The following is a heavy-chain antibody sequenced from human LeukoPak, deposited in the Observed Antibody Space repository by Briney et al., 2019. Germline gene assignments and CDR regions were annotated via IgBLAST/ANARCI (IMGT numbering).Heavy chain of an antibody. CDR1: GYTFTSYG. J-gene: IGHJ5*02. CDR3: ARQSMIQLWLGLGEFDP. D-gene: IGHD5-18*01. Sequence: ASVKVSCKASGYTFTSYGISWVRQAPGQGLEWMGWISAYNGNTNYAQKLQGRVTMTTDTSTSTAYMELRSLRSDDTAVYYCARQSMIQLWLGLGEFDPWGQGTLVTVSS. CDR2: ISAYNGNT. V-gene: IGHV1-18*01.